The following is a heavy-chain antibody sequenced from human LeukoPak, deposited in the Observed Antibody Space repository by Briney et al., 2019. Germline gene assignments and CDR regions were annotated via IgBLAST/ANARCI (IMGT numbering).Heavy chain of an antibody. CDR3: ARMRCGHTDNICYNY. V-gene: IGHV4-34*01. CDR2: IYHSGYT. J-gene: IGHJ4*02. D-gene: IGHD2-8*01. Sequence: SETLSLTCAVHGVSVSGYYWSWIRQSPGKGLEWIGEIYHSGYTNYNPSLKRRVTISAATSENQLSLRLTSVTAADTAVYYCARMRCGHTDNICYNYWGQGTLVTVPS. CDR1: GVSVSGYY.